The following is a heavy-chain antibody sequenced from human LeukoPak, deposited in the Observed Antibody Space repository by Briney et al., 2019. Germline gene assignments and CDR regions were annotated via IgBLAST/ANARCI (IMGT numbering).Heavy chain of an antibody. CDR1: GGTFSSYA. D-gene: IGHD6-13*01. V-gene: IGHV1-69*06. Sequence: SVKVSCKASGGTFSSYAISWVRQAPGQRLEWLGGIIPIFGTANYAQKFQGRVTITADKSTSTAYMELGSLRSEDTAVYYCAREVAAAGTRFDYWGQGTLVSVSS. J-gene: IGHJ4*02. CDR3: AREVAAAGTRFDY. CDR2: IIPIFGTA.